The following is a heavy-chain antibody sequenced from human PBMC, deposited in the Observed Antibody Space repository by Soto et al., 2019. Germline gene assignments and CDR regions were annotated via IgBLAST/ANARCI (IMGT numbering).Heavy chain of an antibody. J-gene: IGHJ6*02. Sequence: EVPLLESGGGLVQPGGSLRLSCAASGFTFSSYAMSWVRQAPGKGLEWVSAISGSGGSTYYADSVKGRFTISRDNSKNTLYLQMNSLRAEDTAVYYCAKAGYDSSGYYLYGMDVWGQGTTVTVSS. CDR3: AKAGYDSSGYYLYGMDV. CDR1: GFTFSSYA. CDR2: ISGSGGST. V-gene: IGHV3-23*01. D-gene: IGHD3-22*01.